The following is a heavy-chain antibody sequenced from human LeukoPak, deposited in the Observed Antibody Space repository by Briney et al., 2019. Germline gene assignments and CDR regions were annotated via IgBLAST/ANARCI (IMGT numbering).Heavy chain of an antibody. CDR2: IYYSGST. Sequence: SETLSLTCTVSGGSISSGDYYWSWIRQPPGKGLEWIGYIYYSGSTYYNPSLKSRVTISVDTSKNQFSLKLSSVAAADTAVYYCASSSSRGWYDYWGQGTLVTVSS. D-gene: IGHD6-19*01. CDR1: GGSISSGDYY. J-gene: IGHJ4*02. CDR3: ASSSSRGWYDY. V-gene: IGHV4-30-4*01.